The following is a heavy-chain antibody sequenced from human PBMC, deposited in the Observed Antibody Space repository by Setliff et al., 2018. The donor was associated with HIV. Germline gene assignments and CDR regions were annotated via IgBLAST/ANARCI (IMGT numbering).Heavy chain of an antibody. Sequence: PGGSLRLSCAASGFTFSSYWMHWVRQAPGKGLEWVSSISRSSDEIHYADSVKGRFTISRDNTKYSLYLQMNKVRAEDTAVYFCVRDYRWLNWFFDLWGRGTLVTVSS. CDR3: VRDYRWLNWFFDL. V-gene: IGHV3-21*01. CDR1: GFTFSSYW. CDR2: ISRSSDEI. J-gene: IGHJ2*01. D-gene: IGHD6-19*01.